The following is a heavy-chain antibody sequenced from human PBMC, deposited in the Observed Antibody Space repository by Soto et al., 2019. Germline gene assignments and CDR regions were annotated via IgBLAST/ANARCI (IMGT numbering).Heavy chain of an antibody. CDR2: IYYSGST. CDR1: GGSISSAGYY. V-gene: IGHV4-31*03. CDR3: ARKAVAGKYLSNNWFDP. J-gene: IGHJ5*02. Sequence: KASETLYLSCTVSGGSISSAGYYWSLIRQHPGKGLEWIGYIYYSGSTYYNPSLKSRVTISVDTSKNQFSLKLSSVTAADTAVYYCARKAVAGKYLSNNWFDPWGQGTLVTVSS. D-gene: IGHD6-19*01.